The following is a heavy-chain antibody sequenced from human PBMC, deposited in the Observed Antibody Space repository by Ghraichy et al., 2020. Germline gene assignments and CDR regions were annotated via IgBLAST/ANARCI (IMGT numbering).Heavy chain of an antibody. D-gene: IGHD6-13*01. Sequence: SETLSLTCAVYGGSFSGYYWSWIRQPPGKGLEWIGEINHSGSTNYNPSLKSRVTISVDTSKNQFSLKLSSVTAADTAVYYCARSIAARRTHQYYYYYYGMDVWGQGTTVTVSS. J-gene: IGHJ6*02. CDR2: INHSGST. V-gene: IGHV4-34*01. CDR1: GGSFSGYY. CDR3: ARSIAARRTHQYYYYYYGMDV.